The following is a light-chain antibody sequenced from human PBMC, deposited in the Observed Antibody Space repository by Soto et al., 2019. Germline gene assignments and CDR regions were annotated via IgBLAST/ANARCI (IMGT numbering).Light chain of an antibody. CDR1: SSDVGGYNS. J-gene: IGLJ1*01. CDR2: EVN. CDR3: NSYTGSDSSYV. Sequence: QSALTQPASVSGSPGQSITISCTGTSSDVGGYNSVSWYQQHPGKAPKLLIFEVNNRPSGVSNRFSGSKSGNTASLTIYGLQAEDEADYYCNSYTGSDSSYVFGTGTKLTVL. V-gene: IGLV2-14*01.